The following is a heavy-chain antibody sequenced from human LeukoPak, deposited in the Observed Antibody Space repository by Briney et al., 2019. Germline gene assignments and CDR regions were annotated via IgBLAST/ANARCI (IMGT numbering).Heavy chain of an antibody. J-gene: IGHJ4*02. V-gene: IGHV3-23*01. D-gene: IGHD6-19*01. CDR1: GFTFSSYA. CDR3: AKDYSSGWPSDY. CDR2: ISSSGGST. Sequence: GGSMRLSCAASGFTFSSYAMSWVRQAPGKGLEWVSAISSSGGSTYYADSVKGRFTISRDNSKNTLYLQMNSLRAEDTAVYYCAKDYSSGWPSDYWGQGTLVTVSS.